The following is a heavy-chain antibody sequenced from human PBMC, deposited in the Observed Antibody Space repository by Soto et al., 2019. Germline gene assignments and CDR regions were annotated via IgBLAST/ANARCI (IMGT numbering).Heavy chain of an antibody. CDR1: GGSISTVDYW. V-gene: IGHV4-30-4*01. CDR3: ARGPSGDKVDS. CDR2: IYDGGRT. D-gene: IGHD7-27*01. Sequence: LSLTCTVSGGSISTVDYWWSWIRQSPDMGLEWIGHIYDGGRTYNNPSLESRVTMSVDTSKSQLSLTLSSVSAADTAVYYCARGPSGDKVDSWGQGTLVTVSS. J-gene: IGHJ4*02.